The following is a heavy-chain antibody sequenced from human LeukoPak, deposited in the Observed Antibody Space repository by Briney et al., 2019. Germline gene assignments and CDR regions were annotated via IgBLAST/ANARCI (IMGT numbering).Heavy chain of an antibody. J-gene: IGHJ4*02. Sequence: GGSLKLSCAASGFTLSTNWMHWVRQVPGKGLVWVSRFKNDGSSAGYADSVKGRFTISRDNAKNTLYLQMNSLRAEDTAVYYCARGGLQREDYFDYWGQGTLVTVSS. CDR3: ARGGLQREDYFDY. CDR2: FKNDGSSA. V-gene: IGHV3-74*01. CDR1: GFTLSTNW. D-gene: IGHD5-24*01.